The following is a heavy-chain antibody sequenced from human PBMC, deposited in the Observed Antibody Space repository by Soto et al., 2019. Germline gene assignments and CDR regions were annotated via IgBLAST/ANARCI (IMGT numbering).Heavy chain of an antibody. V-gene: IGHV3-30-3*01. J-gene: IGHJ6*02. D-gene: IGHD3-22*01. CDR2: ISYDGSNK. CDR1: GFTFSSYA. Sequence: QPGGSLRLSCAASGFTFSSYAMHWVRQAPGKGLEWVAVISYDGSNKYYADSVKGRFTISRDNSKNTLYLQMNSLRAEDTAVYYCARGGYYDSSGYSGGANYYYYYGMDVWGQGTTVTVSS. CDR3: ARGGYYDSSGYSGGANYYYYYGMDV.